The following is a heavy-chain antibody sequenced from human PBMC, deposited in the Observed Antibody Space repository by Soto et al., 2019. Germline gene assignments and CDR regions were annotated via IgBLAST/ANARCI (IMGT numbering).Heavy chain of an antibody. V-gene: IGHV1-46*01. D-gene: IGHD3-22*01. J-gene: IGHJ4*02. CDR3: AREGSGSYLVL. Sequence: ASVQFSCKASGYSLTGYYIHWVRQAPGQGLEWMGRINPSDGTSAYTQQFQGRFFMTRDTSTSTVFMELNSLKSQDTALYFCAREGSGSYLVLWGQGTLVTVSS. CDR1: GYSLTGYY. CDR2: INPSDGTS.